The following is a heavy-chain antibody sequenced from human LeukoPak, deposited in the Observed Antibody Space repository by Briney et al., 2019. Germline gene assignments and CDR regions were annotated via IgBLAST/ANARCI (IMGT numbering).Heavy chain of an antibody. CDR3: ARELDSSGYSFDY. J-gene: IGHJ4*02. Sequence: SVKVSCKASGGTFSSYAISWVRQAPGQGLEWMGRIITILGIANYAQKFQGRVTITADNSTSTAYMELSSLRSEDTAVYYCARELDSSGYSFDYWGQGTLVTVSS. CDR1: GGTFSSYA. D-gene: IGHD3-22*01. V-gene: IGHV1-69*04. CDR2: IITILGIA.